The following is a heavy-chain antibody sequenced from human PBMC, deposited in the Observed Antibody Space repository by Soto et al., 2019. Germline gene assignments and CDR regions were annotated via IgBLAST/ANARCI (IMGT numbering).Heavy chain of an antibody. CDR1: GFTFSDYY. CDR3: ARDELNPLPDAAFDI. V-gene: IGHV3-11*01. CDR2: ISSSGTFV. Sequence: GGSLRLSCAGSGFTFSDYYMSWIRQAPGKGLEWVSYISSSGTFVNYADSVRGRFTISRDDAQNSLYLQMHSLRAEDTAVYYCARDELNPLPDAAFDIWGQGTMVTVSS. D-gene: IGHD1-1*01. J-gene: IGHJ3*02.